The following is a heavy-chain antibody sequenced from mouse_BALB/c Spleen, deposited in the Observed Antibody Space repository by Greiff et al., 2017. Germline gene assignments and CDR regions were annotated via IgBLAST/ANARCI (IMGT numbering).Heavy chain of an antibody. CDR3: SLYYYGSSYYYAMDY. V-gene: IGHV14-4*02. CDR1: GFNIKDYY. CDR2: IDPENGDT. J-gene: IGHJ4*01. Sequence: EVQLQQSGAELVRSGASVKLSCTASGFNIKDYYMHWVKQRPEQGLEWIGWIDPENGDTEYAPKFQGKATMTADTSSNTAYLQLSSLTSEDTAVYYCSLYYYGSSYYYAMDYWGQGTSVTVSS. D-gene: IGHD1-1*01.